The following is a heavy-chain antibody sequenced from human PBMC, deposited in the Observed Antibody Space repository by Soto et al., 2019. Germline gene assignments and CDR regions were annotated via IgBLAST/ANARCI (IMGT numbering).Heavy chain of an antibody. D-gene: IGHD6-13*01. CDR3: AKVRWYSSSWYPGSDY. Sequence: HPGGSLRLSCAASGFTFSSYGMHWVRQAPGKGLEWVAVISYDGSNKYYADSVKGRFTISRDNSKNTLYLQMNSLRAEDTAVYYCAKVRWYSSSWYPGSDYWGQGTLVTVSS. CDR2: ISYDGSNK. V-gene: IGHV3-30*18. J-gene: IGHJ4*02. CDR1: GFTFSSYG.